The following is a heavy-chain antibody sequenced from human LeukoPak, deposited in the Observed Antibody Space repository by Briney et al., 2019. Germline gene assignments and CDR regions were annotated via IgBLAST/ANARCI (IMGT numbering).Heavy chain of an antibody. D-gene: IGHD3-16*01. CDR2: ISSSGSNI. CDR1: GFTFTAYA. V-gene: IGHV3-48*03. Sequence: GGSLRLSCAASGFTFTAYALHCVRQAPGKGLEGGSYISSSGSNIYYADSVKGRFTISRDNAKNSLYLQMNSLRAEDTAVYCCARGWGDYWGQGTLVTVSS. CDR3: ARGWGDY. J-gene: IGHJ4*02.